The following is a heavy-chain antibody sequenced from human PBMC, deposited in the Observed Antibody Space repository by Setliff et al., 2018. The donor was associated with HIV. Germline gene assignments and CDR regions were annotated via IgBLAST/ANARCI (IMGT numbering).Heavy chain of an antibody. D-gene: IGHD3-22*01. V-gene: IGHV3-23*01. CDR2: ILSTGERT. Sequence: GSLRLSCAASGFTFSNYAMSWVRQAPGEGLEWVSTILSTGERTFYADSVKGRFTISRDNSKNTVYLQMNSLRAEDTAEYYCAKELAASGLGYFDSWGRGILVTVSS. J-gene: IGHJ4*02. CDR1: GFTFSNYA. CDR3: AKELAASGLGYFDS.